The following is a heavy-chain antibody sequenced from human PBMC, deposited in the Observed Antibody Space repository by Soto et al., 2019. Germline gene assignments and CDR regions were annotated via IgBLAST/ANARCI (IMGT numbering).Heavy chain of an antibody. V-gene: IGHV3-74*01. CDR1: GFTFSSYF. CDR3: TRGYYGPDY. J-gene: IGHJ4*02. Sequence: EVQLVESGGGSVQPGGSLRLSCAASGFTFSSYFMYWVRQAPGKGLVWVSRIDNDGGTTNYADSVKGRFTISRDNAKNTLYLQMNSLRAEATAVYYCTRGYYGPDYWGQGTLVTVSS. CDR2: IDNDGGTT. D-gene: IGHD3-10*01.